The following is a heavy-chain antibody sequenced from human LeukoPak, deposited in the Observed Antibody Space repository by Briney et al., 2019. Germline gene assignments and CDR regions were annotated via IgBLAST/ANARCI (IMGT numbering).Heavy chain of an antibody. J-gene: IGHJ4*02. Sequence: SETLSLTCTVSGYSISSGYYWAWIRQPPGKGLEWIGSIYHSENTYYNPSLKSRVTISVDTSKNQFSLKLSSVTAADTAVYYCARDDGYCSGGSCYSFHYWGQGTLVTVSS. D-gene: IGHD2-15*01. V-gene: IGHV4-38-2*02. CDR1: GYSISSGYY. CDR3: ARDDGYCSGGSCYSFHY. CDR2: IYHSENT.